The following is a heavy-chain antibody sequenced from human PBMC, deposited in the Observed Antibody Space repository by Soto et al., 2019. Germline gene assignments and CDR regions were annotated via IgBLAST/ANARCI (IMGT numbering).Heavy chain of an antibody. D-gene: IGHD3-3*01. Sequence: SETLSLTCAVSGGSFRGFYWTWIRQSPGKGLEWLGDINHVGITNYNPSLKSRVSIPVDTSKSQFSLKLSSVTAADTAVYYCARAHDFWGGRQQPIDSWGPGTLVTVSS. V-gene: IGHV4-34*01. CDR3: ARAHDFWGGRQQPIDS. J-gene: IGHJ4*02. CDR2: INHVGIT. CDR1: GGSFRGFY.